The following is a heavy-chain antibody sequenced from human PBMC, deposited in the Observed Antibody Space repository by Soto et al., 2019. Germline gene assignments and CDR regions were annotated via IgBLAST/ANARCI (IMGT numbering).Heavy chain of an antibody. Sequence: LRLSCAASGFTFSDYYMSWIRQAPGKGLEWVSYISSSSSYTNYADSVKGRFTISRDNAKNSLYLQMNSLRAEDTAVYYCASLVFWYSSFERYFQHWGQGTLVTVSS. CDR3: ASLVFWYSSFERYFQH. J-gene: IGHJ1*01. CDR1: GFTFSDYY. D-gene: IGHD6-13*01. CDR2: ISSSSSYT. V-gene: IGHV3-11*06.